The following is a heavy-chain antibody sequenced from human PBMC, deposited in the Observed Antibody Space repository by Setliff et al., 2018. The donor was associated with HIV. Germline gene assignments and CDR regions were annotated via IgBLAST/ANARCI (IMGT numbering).Heavy chain of an antibody. J-gene: IGHJ4*01. CDR1: GYRFIGHY. V-gene: IGHV1-2*02. D-gene: IGHD2-21*01. CDR2: INPETGDP. CDR3: ATGIPSDLDY. Sequence: ASVKVSCKTSGYRFIGHYLHWVRLAPGQGPEWVGGINPETGDPNYAQKFRGRVLMTRDTSITTAFLHVAKLTSDDTAIYYCATGIPSDLDYWGQGTLVTASS.